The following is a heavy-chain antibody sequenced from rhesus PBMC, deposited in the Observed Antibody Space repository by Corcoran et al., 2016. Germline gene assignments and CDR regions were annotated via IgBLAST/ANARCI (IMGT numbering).Heavy chain of an antibody. J-gene: IGHJ4*01. V-gene: IGHV3-22*01. CDR1: GFTFSSYG. Sequence: EVQLVESGGGLVQPGGSLRLSCAASGFTFSSYGMHWARPAPGKGVQWVSAINTGGGSTWSTDSVKGRFTISRENAKNTLYLQMDSLRAEDTAVYYCARGYSGSWNGYFDYWGQGVLVTVSS. D-gene: IGHD6-25*01. CDR3: ARGYSGSWNGYFDY. CDR2: INTGGGST.